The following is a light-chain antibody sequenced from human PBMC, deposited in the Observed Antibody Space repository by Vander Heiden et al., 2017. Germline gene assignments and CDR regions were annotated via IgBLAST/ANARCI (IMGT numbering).Light chain of an antibody. V-gene: IGLV1-40*01. CDR1: SSNIGAGYD. CDR3: QSYDNSLSGFWV. Sequence: QSVLTQPPSVSGAPGQRVTISCTGSSSNIGAGYDVHWYQQLPGTAPKLLIFANINRPSGVPDRFSGSKSGTSASLAITGLQVEDEADYYCQSYDNSLSGFWVFGGGTKLIVL. J-gene: IGLJ3*02. CDR2: ANI.